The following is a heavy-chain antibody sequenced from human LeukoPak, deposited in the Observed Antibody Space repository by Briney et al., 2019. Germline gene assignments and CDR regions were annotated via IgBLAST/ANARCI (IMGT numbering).Heavy chain of an antibody. V-gene: IGHV3-48*03. CDR1: GFTFSNYE. CDR2: ISSSGSTI. J-gene: IGHJ4*02. D-gene: IGHD1-26*01. Sequence: GGSLRLSCAASGFTFSNYEMNWVRQAPGKGLEWVSYISSSGSTIYYADSVKGRFIISRDNAKNSLYLQMNSLRAEDTAVYYCARDWQEWELQGSFDYWGQGTLVTVSS. CDR3: ARDWQEWELQGSFDY.